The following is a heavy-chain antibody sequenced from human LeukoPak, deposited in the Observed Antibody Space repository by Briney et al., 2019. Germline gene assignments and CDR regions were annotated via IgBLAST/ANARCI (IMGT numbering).Heavy chain of an antibody. V-gene: IGHV1-18*01. CDR1: GYTFTSYG. J-gene: IGHJ4*02. CDR2: ISAYNGNT. Sequence: ASVKVSCKASGYTFTSYGISWVRQAPGQGLEWMGWISAYNGNTNYAQKLQGRVTMTTDISTSTAYMELRSLRSDDTAVYYCARLGHDYGDYKRFDYWGQGTLVTVSS. CDR3: ARLGHDYGDYKRFDY. D-gene: IGHD4-17*01.